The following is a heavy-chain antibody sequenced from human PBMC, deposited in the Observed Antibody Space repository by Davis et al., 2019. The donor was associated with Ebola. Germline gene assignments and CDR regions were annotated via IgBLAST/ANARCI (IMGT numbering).Heavy chain of an antibody. CDR1: GGSFSGYY. D-gene: IGHD2-2*01. J-gene: IGHJ5*02. Sequence: SETLSLTCAVYGGSFSGYYWSWIRQPPGKGLEWIGEINHSRSTNYNPSLKSRVTISVDTSKNQFSLKLSSVTAADTAVYYCARTLPGRIVVVPAAFNWFDPWGQGTLVTVSS. CDR3: ARTLPGRIVVVPAAFNWFDP. V-gene: IGHV4-34*01. CDR2: INHSRST.